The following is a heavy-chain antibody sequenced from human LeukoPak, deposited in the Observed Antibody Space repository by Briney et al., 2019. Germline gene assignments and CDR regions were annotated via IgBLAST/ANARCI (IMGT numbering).Heavy chain of an antibody. Sequence: ASVKVSCKASGYTFTGYYMHWVRQAPGQGLEWMGWINPNSGGTNYAQKFQGRVTMTRDTSISTAYMELSRLRSDDTAVYYCVRIHGVIGAFDIWGQGTMVTVSS. V-gene: IGHV1-2*02. CDR2: INPNSGGT. CDR1: GYTFTGYY. J-gene: IGHJ3*02. D-gene: IGHD2-8*01. CDR3: VRIHGVIGAFDI.